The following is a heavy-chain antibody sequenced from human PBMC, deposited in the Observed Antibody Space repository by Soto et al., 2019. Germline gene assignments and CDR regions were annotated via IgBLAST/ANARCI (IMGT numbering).Heavy chain of an antibody. CDR1: GGSVSSGRNY. CDR3: ARGIEGWYQGRYYDGMDV. J-gene: IGHJ6*02. V-gene: IGHV4-61*01. CDR2: IYDSGST. D-gene: IGHD6-19*01. Sequence: QVQLQESGPGLVKPSETLSLTCPVSGGSVSSGRNYCSWIRQPPGKALEWIGYIYDSGSTNDNPPPKSRVHISVDTSKNQCSLELSSVTAADTAVYYWARGIEGWYQGRYYDGMDVWGQGTTVTVSS.